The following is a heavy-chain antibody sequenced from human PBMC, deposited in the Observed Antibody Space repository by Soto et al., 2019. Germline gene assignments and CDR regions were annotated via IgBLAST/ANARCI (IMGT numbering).Heavy chain of an antibody. CDR1: GYTFPNYG. D-gene: IGHD1-26*01. CDR2: ISAYNGNT. V-gene: IGHV1-18*01. J-gene: IGHJ3*01. Sequence: QVQLVQSGAEVKKPGASVKVSCKASGYTFPNYGISSVRQAPGQGLEWMGWISAYNGNTNYAEKLQGRVTMTTDTSTSTAYMQHRSLRSDDTAVYYCARTVGATYAFDVWGQGTMVTVSS. CDR3: ARTVGATYAFDV.